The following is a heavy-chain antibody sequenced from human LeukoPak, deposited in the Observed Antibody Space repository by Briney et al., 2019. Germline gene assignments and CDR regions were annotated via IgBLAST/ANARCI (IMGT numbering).Heavy chain of an antibody. Sequence: ASVKGSCKASGDTFTSYYMHWVRQATGQGLEWMGWMNPNSGNTGYAQKFQGRVTITRNTSISTAYMELSSLRSEDTAVYYCARGRIGHRAARPLGQNMYYFDYWGQGTLVTVSS. CDR3: ARGRIGHRAARPLGQNMYYFDY. CDR1: GDTFTSYY. V-gene: IGHV1-8*03. D-gene: IGHD6-6*01. CDR2: MNPNSGNT. J-gene: IGHJ4*02.